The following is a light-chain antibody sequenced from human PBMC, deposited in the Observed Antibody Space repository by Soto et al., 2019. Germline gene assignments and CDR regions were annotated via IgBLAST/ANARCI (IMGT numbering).Light chain of an antibody. CDR2: DNN. CDR1: SSNIGNNY. J-gene: IGLJ1*01. Sequence: QSVLTQPPSVSAAPGQKVTISCSGSSSNIGNNYVSWYQQLPGTAPKLLIYDNNKRPSGIPDRFSGSKSGTSATLGITGLQTGHEADHYCGTWDSSLSVYVFGNGTKVT. CDR3: GTWDSSLSVYV. V-gene: IGLV1-51*01.